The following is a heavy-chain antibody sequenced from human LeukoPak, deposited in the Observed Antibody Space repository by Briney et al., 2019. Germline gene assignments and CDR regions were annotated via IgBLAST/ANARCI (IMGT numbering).Heavy chain of an antibody. CDR1: GGSVSTAKYY. V-gene: IGHV4-39*01. Sequence: SETLSLTCSVSGGSVSTAKYYWGWIRQPPGKGLDWIGSIYHSGTSYYNPSLKSRVTISLDTAKNQFSLRLDSVTAADTAVYYCARQGFGAERDYWGQGTLVNVSS. J-gene: IGHJ4*02. D-gene: IGHD3-16*01. CDR2: IYHSGTS. CDR3: ARQGFGAERDY.